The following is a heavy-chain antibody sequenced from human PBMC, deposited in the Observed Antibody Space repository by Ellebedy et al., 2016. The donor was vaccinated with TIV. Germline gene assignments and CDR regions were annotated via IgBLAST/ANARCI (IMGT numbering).Heavy chain of an antibody. CDR3: ARHFNSGTYPLDY. CDR1: GSSISNYY. CDR2: IYYNGNT. V-gene: IGHV4-59*08. Sequence: SETLSLXXTVSGSSISNYYWSWFRQPPGKRLEWIAYIYYNGNTNYNPSLKSRVTISVATSENQFSLRLTSVTAADTAVYYCARHFNSGTYPLDYWGPGTLVTVSS. D-gene: IGHD3-10*01. J-gene: IGHJ4*02.